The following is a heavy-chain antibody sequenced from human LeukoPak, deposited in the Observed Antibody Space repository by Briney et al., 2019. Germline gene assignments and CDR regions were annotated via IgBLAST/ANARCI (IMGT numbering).Heavy chain of an antibody. J-gene: IGHJ4*02. CDR2: IKSKADGGTT. Sequence: GGSLRLSCAASGSTFSNAWMSWVRQAPGKGLEWVGRIKSKADGGTTDYSAPVKGRFTISRDDSKNTLYLQMNTLKIEDTGVYYCTTRATGSWGQGTLVTVSS. CDR3: TTRATGS. V-gene: IGHV3-15*01. CDR1: GSTFSNAW. D-gene: IGHD1-1*01.